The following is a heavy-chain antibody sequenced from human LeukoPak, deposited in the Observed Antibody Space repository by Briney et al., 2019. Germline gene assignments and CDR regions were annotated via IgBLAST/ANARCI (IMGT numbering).Heavy chain of an antibody. CDR3: SRTRGWYGDYFDY. Sequence: GGSLILSCAASGFTFSSYSMNWVRQAPGKGLEWVSYISGSSSTIYYADSVKGRFTISRDNAKNSLYLQMNSLRDEDTAVYYCSRTRGWYGDYFDYWGQGTLVTVSS. CDR2: ISGSSSTI. V-gene: IGHV3-48*02. D-gene: IGHD6-19*01. J-gene: IGHJ4*02. CDR1: GFTFSSYS.